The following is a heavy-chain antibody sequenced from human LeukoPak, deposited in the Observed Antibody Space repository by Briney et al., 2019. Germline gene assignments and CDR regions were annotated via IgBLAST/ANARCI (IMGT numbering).Heavy chain of an antibody. CDR2: IKPDGSAK. D-gene: IGHD4-23*01. V-gene: IGHV3-7*03. Sequence: GGSLRLSCATSGLTFNIDWMNWVRQARGKGLEWVANIKPDGSAKSYVDSVRGRFTISRDNAKESLFLQMNSLRADDTAVYYCARGLRWPDFWGQGTLVTVSS. CDR3: ARGLRWPDF. J-gene: IGHJ4*02. CDR1: GLTFNIDW.